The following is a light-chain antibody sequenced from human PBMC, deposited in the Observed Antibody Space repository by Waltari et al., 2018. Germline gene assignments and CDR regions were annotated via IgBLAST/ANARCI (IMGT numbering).Light chain of an antibody. CDR1: QDISTS. J-gene: IGKJ1*01. V-gene: IGKV1-12*01. CDR3: QQGDTSPPT. CDR2: HSS. Sequence: EIHMTQSPSSVSASVGDRVSMSCRASQDISTSLAWFQQKSGKAPSLLIYHSSTLQSGVPSRFSGARTGTDFTLTINNLHPEDFATYFCQQGDTSPPTFGPGTKVELK.